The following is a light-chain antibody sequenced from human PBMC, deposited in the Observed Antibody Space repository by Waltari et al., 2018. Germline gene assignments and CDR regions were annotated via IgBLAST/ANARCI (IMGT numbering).Light chain of an antibody. CDR1: TLGDKY. CDR2: QDS. J-gene: IGLJ2*01. Sequence: SYELTQPPSVSVSPGQSASITCSGDTLGDKYACWYQQKPGQSPVLVMYQDSKRPSGIPDRFSGSNSGNTATLTISGTQAMDEADYYCQAWDSSIGVFGGGTKLTVL. V-gene: IGLV3-1*01. CDR3: QAWDSSIGV.